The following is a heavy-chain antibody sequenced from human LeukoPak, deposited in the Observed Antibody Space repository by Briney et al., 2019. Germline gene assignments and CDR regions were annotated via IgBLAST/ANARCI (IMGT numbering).Heavy chain of an antibody. D-gene: IGHD5-24*01. CDR3: ARDQNVDGWYYFDY. Sequence: SETLSLTCTVSGGSISSSSYYWGWIRQPPGKGLEWIGSIYYSGSTYYNPSLKSRVTISVDTSKNQFSLKLSSVTAADTAVYYCARDQNVDGWYYFDYWGQGTLATVSS. CDR2: IYYSGST. CDR1: GGSISSSSYY. J-gene: IGHJ4*02. V-gene: IGHV4-39*02.